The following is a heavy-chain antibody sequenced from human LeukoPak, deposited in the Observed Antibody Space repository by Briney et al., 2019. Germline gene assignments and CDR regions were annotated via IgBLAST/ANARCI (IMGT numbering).Heavy chain of an antibody. D-gene: IGHD4/OR15-4a*01. V-gene: IGHV3-53*01. CDR3: ARRAGAYSHPYDY. Sequence: GGSLRLSCTVSGFIVSSNSMSWVRQAPGKGLEWVSFIYTDNTHYSDSVKGRFTISRDNSKNTLYLQMNSLRAEDTAVYYCARRAGAYSHPYDYWGQGTLVTVSS. J-gene: IGHJ4*02. CDR1: GFIVSSNS. CDR2: IYTDNT.